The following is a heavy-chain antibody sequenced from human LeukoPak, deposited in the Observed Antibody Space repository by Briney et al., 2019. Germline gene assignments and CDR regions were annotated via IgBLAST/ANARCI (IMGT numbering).Heavy chain of an antibody. V-gene: IGHV4-38-2*01. D-gene: IGHD6-13*01. CDR2: MYHSGST. Sequence: SETLSLTCAVSGYSISSGYYWCWFRQPPGKGLEWIGCMYHSGSTYYNPSIKGRVTMSVYTSKNRFAMKLSSVTAADTAVYYCARQGGSSSPYYYYYMDVWGKGTTVTVSS. CDR3: ARQGGSSSPYYYYYMDV. CDR1: GYSISSGYY. J-gene: IGHJ6*03.